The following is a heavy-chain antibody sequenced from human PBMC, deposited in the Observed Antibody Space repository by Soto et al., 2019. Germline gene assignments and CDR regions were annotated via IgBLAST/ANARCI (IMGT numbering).Heavy chain of an antibody. Sequence: QVQLVQSGAEVKKPGSSVKVSCKTSGGTFSTYAISWVRQAPGQGLEWMGMIIPIYGTTNYAQKFQGRVTITADESTNTAYKELTSLRSEDTAVYYCARDQGPDCSGGSCYYYYGMDVWGQGTTVTVSS. CDR3: ARDQGPDCSGGSCYYYYGMDV. D-gene: IGHD2-15*01. CDR2: IIPIYGTT. V-gene: IGHV1-69*18. CDR1: GGTFSTYA. J-gene: IGHJ6*02.